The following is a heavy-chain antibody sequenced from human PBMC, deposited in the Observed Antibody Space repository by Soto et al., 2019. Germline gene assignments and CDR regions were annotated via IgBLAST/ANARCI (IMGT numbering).Heavy chain of an antibody. CDR2: INHSGST. CDR3: ARGGSGGNDPYYYYYGMDV. CDR1: GGSFSGYY. Sequence: SETLSLTCAVYGGSFSGYYWSWICQPPGKGLEWIGEINHSGSTNYNPSLKSRVTISVDTSKNQFSLKLSSVTAADTAVYYCARGGSGGNDPYYYYYGMDVWGQGTTVTISS. D-gene: IGHD2-15*01. V-gene: IGHV4-34*01. J-gene: IGHJ6*02.